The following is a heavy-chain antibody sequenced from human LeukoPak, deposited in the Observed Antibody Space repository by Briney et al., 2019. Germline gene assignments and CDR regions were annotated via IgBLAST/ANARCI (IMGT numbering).Heavy chain of an antibody. D-gene: IGHD3-3*01. CDR3: ARVLQNYYHLDV. J-gene: IGHJ6*03. Sequence: SETLSLTCTVSGSSISSHYWSWVRQPPGKGLGRIGNVYDSETTHYKSSLKSRVTISVDTSKNQFSLRLTSVTAADTAVYYCARVLQNYYHLDVWGKGTTVTVSS. V-gene: IGHV4-59*11. CDR1: GSSISSHY. CDR2: VYDSETT.